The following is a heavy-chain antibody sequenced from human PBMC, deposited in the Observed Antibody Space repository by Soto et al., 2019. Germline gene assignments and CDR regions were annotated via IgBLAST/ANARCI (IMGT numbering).Heavy chain of an antibody. CDR3: ARDDYSNYYGMDV. CDR2: IIPIFGTA. Sequence: SVKVSCKESGGTFSSYAISWVRQAPGQGLEWMGGIIPIFGTANYAQKFQGRVTITADESTSTAYMELSSLRSEDTAVYYCARDDYSNYYGMDVWGQGTTVTVSS. J-gene: IGHJ6*02. CDR1: GGTFSSYA. V-gene: IGHV1-69*13. D-gene: IGHD4-4*01.